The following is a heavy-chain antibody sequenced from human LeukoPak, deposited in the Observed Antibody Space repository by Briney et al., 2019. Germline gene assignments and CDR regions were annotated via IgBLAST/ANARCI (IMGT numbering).Heavy chain of an antibody. CDR3: ARGHRHYSYGMDV. V-gene: IGHV4-59*01. CDR2: IHYSGST. J-gene: IGHJ6*02. CDR1: GGSISSYY. Sequence: SETLSLTCTVSGGSISSYYWSWIRQPPGNGLEWIGYIHYSGSTNYNPSLKSRVTISVDPSKNQFSLKLSSVTAADTAVYYCARGHRHYSYGMDVWGQGTTVTVSS.